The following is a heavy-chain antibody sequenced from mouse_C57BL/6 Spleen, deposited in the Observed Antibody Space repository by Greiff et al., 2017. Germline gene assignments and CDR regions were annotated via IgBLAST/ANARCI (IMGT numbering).Heavy chain of an antibody. D-gene: IGHD2-4*01. CDR2: INPNYGTT. CDR1: GYSFTDYN. V-gene: IGHV1-39*01. Sequence: EVKLMESGPELVKPGASVKISCKASGYSFTDYNMNWVKQSNGKSLEWIGVINPNYGTTSYNQKFKGKATLTVDQSSSTAYLQRNSLTSEDSAVYYCARGGLHDYDDGAWLAYWGQGTLVTVSA. CDR3: ARGGLHDYDDGAWLAY. J-gene: IGHJ3*01.